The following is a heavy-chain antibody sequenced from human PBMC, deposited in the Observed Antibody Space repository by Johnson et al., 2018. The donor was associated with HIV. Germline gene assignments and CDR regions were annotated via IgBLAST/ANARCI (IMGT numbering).Heavy chain of an antibody. CDR2: ISYDGGNT. D-gene: IGHD4-17*01. CDR3: ARPADYGDYSRDAFDI. CDR1: GFTLSDSA. V-gene: IGHV3-30*04. Sequence: QVQLVESGGGVVQPGRSLRLSCAASGFTLSDSALHWVRQAPGTGLEWVAVISYDGGNTYYADSVKGRFTISRDNSKNTLYLQMNSLRAEDTALYYCARPADYGDYSRDAFDIWGQGTMVTVSS. J-gene: IGHJ3*02.